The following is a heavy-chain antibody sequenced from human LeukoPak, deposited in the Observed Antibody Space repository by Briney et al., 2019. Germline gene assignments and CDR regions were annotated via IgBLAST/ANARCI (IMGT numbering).Heavy chain of an antibody. CDR2: IYYSGST. J-gene: IGHJ4*02. V-gene: IGHV4-59*01. D-gene: IGHD3-10*01. Sequence: PSETLSLTCTVSGGSISSYYWSWIRQPPGKGLEWIGYIYYSGSTNYNPSLKSRVTISVDTSKNQFSLKLSSVTAADTAVYYCAGNRPHYYGSGSYFDYWGQGTLVTVSS. CDR3: AGNRPHYYGSGSYFDY. CDR1: GGSISSYY.